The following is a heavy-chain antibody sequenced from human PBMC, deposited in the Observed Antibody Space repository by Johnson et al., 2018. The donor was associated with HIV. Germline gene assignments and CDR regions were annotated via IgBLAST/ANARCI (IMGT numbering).Heavy chain of an antibody. CDR2: ISYDGSNK. CDR1: GFTFSSYA. CDR3: ALELGGRWFDAFDI. Sequence: QVQLVESGGGVVQPGGSLRLSCAASGFTFSSYAMHWVRQAPGKGLEWVAVISYDGSNKYYADSVKGRFTISRDNSKNTLYLQMNSLRAEDTAVYYCALELGGRWFDAFDIWGQGTMVTVSA. D-gene: IGHD3-16*01. V-gene: IGHV3-30*04. J-gene: IGHJ3*02.